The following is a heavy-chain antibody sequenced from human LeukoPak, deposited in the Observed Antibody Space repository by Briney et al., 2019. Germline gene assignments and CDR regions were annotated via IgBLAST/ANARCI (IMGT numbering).Heavy chain of an antibody. D-gene: IGHD3-22*01. V-gene: IGHV4-34*01. CDR1: GGSFSGYY. CDR2: IYYSGST. J-gene: IGHJ3*02. CDR3: ARQVSGFDAFDI. Sequence: SETLSLTCAVYGGSFSGYYWSWIRQPPGKGLEWIGSIYYSGSTYYNPSLKSRVTISVDTSKNQFSLKLSSVTAADTAVYYCARQVSGFDAFDIWGQGTMVTVSS.